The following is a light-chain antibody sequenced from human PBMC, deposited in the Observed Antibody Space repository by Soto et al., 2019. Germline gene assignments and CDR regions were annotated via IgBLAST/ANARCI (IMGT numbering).Light chain of an antibody. J-gene: IGKJ1*01. CDR1: QSISVW. Sequence: DIPMTQSPSTLSASVGDRVTITCRASQSISVWLAWYQQKPGKAPNLLIYKASSLESGVPSRFSGSGSGTEFTLTISSLQPDDFATYYCQQYNSDPWTFGQGTKVEI. CDR2: KAS. CDR3: QQYNSDPWT. V-gene: IGKV1-5*03.